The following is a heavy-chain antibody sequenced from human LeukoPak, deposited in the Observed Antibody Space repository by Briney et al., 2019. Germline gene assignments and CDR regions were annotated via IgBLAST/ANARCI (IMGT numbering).Heavy chain of an antibody. J-gene: IGHJ4*02. D-gene: IGHD5-18*01. CDR2: IYHSGST. CDR1: GGSISSSNW. CDR3: ARHTSGYSYGLADY. V-gene: IGHV4-4*02. Sequence: PSGTLSLTCAVSGGSISSSNWWSWVRQPPGKGLEWIGEIYHSGSTNYNPSLKSRVTISVDKSKNQFSLKLSSVTAADTAVYYCARHTSGYSYGLADYWGQGTLVTVSS.